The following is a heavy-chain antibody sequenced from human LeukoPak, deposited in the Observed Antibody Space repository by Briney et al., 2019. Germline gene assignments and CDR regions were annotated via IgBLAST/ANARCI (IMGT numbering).Heavy chain of an antibody. CDR2: VSPSGDIT. CDR1: GFTFSTYG. CDR3: AKDGAWLRFDD. Sequence: GGTLRLSCAASGFTFSTYGMNWVRQAPGKGLEWVSGVSPSGDITYYADSVKGRFTISRDNSKNAVYLQMNNVRAEDTAVYYCAKDGAWLRFDDWGQGTLVTVSS. J-gene: IGHJ4*02. D-gene: IGHD5-12*01. V-gene: IGHV3-23*01.